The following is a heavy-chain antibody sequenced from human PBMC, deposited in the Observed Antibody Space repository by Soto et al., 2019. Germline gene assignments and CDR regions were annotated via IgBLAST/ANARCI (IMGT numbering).Heavy chain of an antibody. J-gene: IGHJ4*02. D-gene: IGHD2-15*01. CDR2: INKDGSEK. Sequence: EVHLVESGGGLVQPGGSLRLSCAASGFTFSSYWMTWVRQAPGKGLEWVANINKDGSEKYYVDSVKGRFTISRDNSKNSMYLQMNSLRGEYTAVYYCARDGIGGGLDFEYWGQGILVTVSS. CDR1: GFTFSSYW. CDR3: ARDGIGGGLDFEY. V-gene: IGHV3-7*05.